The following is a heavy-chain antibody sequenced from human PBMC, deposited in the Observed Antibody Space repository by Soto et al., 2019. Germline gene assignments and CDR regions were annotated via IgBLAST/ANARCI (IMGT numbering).Heavy chain of an antibody. CDR2: ITGSGVTS. CDR3: ARSVGAKF. Sequence: EVYLLESGGGLVQPGESLRLSCAASGFTFSNYAMNWVRQAPGKGLEWVSSITGSGVTSHYADSVKGRFTNSRDNSNNTLFLQMNNLRVEDTAVYFCARSVGAKFWGQGTLVTVSS. D-gene: IGHD1-26*01. CDR1: GFTFSNYA. J-gene: IGHJ4*02. V-gene: IGHV3-23*01.